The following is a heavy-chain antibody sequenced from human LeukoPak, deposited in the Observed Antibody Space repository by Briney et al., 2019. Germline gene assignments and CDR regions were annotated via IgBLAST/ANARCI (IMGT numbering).Heavy chain of an antibody. J-gene: IGHJ4*02. D-gene: IGHD3-3*01. CDR1: GGSISSYY. CDR3: ARVNTLFGVVPTFDY. Sequence: SETLSLTCTVSGGSISSYYWSWIRQPPGKGLEWIGYIYYSGSTNYNPSLKSRVTISVDTSKNQFSLKLSSVTAADTAVYYCARVNTLFGVVPTFDYWGQGPLVTVSS. CDR2: IYYSGST. V-gene: IGHV4-59*01.